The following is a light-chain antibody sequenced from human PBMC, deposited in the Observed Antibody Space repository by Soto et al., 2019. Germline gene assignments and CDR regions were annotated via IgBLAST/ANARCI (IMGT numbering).Light chain of an antibody. CDR3: QQLNGSPYT. J-gene: IGKJ2*01. CDR2: VAS. CDR1: QGISSY. Sequence: DIQLTQSPSFLSASVGDRVTITCRASQGISSYLAWYQQKPGKAPKLLIYVASTLQSGVPSRFSGSGSGTEFALPISSLQPEDSASYYCQQLNGSPYTFGQGTKLEIK. V-gene: IGKV1-9*01.